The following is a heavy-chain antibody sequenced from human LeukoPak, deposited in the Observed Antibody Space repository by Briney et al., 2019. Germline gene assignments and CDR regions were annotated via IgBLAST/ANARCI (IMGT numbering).Heavy chain of an antibody. CDR1: GVSFNGYY. CDR3: ARGGSIAAAGNYDAFDI. J-gene: IGHJ3*02. D-gene: IGHD6-13*01. V-gene: IGHV4-34*01. Sequence: PSETLSLTCAVYGVSFNGYYWSWLPQPPGKGLEWFGEINHSGSTNYNPSLKSRVTISVDTSKNQFSLKLSSVTAADTAVYYCARGGSIAAAGNYDAFDIWGQGTMVTVSS. CDR2: INHSGST.